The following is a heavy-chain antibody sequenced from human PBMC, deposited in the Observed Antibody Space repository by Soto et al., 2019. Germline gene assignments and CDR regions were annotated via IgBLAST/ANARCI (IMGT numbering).Heavy chain of an antibody. CDR2: IRSSGENT. V-gene: IGHV3-23*01. D-gene: IGHD2-2*01. J-gene: IGHJ4*02. CDR3: SKGNTSWFPYYFDY. CDR1: GFTFSNYG. Sequence: EVQLLESGGGLVQPGGSLRLSCVVSGFTFSNYGMSWVRQAPGKGVEWVSGIRSSGENTDYAASVKGRFTISRDNTKNTLSLQMNSMRAEDTAVYYCSKGNTSWFPYYFDYYGQVTLVAVSS.